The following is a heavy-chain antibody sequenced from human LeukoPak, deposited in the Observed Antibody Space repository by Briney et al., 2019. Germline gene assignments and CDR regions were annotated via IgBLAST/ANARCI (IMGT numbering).Heavy chain of an antibody. Sequence: GGSLRLSCAASGFTFSSYAMSWVRQAPGKGLEWVSTITGTSGITYYADSVKGRFTISRDNSKNTLYLQMNSLRAEDTAVYYCAKRSVAGKKAFDYWGQGTLVTVSS. D-gene: IGHD6-19*01. V-gene: IGHV3-23*01. J-gene: IGHJ4*02. CDR3: AKRSVAGKKAFDY. CDR1: GFTFSSYA. CDR2: ITGTSGIT.